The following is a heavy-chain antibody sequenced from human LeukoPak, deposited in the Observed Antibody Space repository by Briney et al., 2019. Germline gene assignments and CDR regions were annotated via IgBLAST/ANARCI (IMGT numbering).Heavy chain of an antibody. CDR2: IWYDGSNK. Sequence: GGSLRLSCAASGFTFSSYGMHWVRQAPGKGLEWVAVIWYDGSNKYYADSVKGRFTISRDNSKNTLYLQMNSLRAEDTAVYYCARDRDGDYLDYWGQGTLVTVSS. V-gene: IGHV3-33*01. D-gene: IGHD4-17*01. CDR1: GFTFSSYG. CDR3: ARDRDGDYLDY. J-gene: IGHJ4*02.